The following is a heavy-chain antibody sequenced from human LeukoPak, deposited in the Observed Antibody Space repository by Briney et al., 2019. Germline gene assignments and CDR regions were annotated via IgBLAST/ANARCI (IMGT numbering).Heavy chain of an antibody. Sequence: GGSLRLSCAASGFTVSSNYMSWVRQAPGKGLEWVSIMYSTGSTYYADSVKGRFIISRDNSRNTLYLQMNSLRAEDTAVYYCAREMESYGLPLAYWGQGTLVTVSS. D-gene: IGHD5-18*01. J-gene: IGHJ4*02. CDR3: AREMESYGLPLAY. V-gene: IGHV3-66*01. CDR1: GFTVSSNY. CDR2: MYSTGST.